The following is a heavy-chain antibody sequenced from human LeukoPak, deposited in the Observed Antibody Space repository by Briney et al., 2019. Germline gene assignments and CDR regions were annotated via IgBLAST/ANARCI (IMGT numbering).Heavy chain of an antibody. CDR1: GFTFDDYG. J-gene: IGHJ5*02. V-gene: IGHV3-20*04. CDR2: INWNGGST. Sequence: GGSLRLSCAASGFTFDDYGMSWVRQAPGKGLEWVSGINWNGGSTGYADSVKGRFTISRDNAKNSLYLQMNSLRAEDTALYYCERDGIAAAGTLTSYNWFDPWGQGTLVTVSS. CDR3: ERDGIAAAGTLTSYNWFDP. D-gene: IGHD6-13*01.